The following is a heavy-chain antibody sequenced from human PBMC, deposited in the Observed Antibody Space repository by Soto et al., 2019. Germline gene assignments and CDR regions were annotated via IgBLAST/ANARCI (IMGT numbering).Heavy chain of an antibody. J-gene: IGHJ6*03. Sequence: PSETLSLTCAVYGGSFSGYYWGWIRQPPGKGLEWIGEINHSGSTNYNPSLKSRVTISVDTSKNQFSLKLSSVTAADTAVYYCANGPPHHHAHMDVWGKGTTVTVSS. CDR1: GGSFSGYY. CDR3: ANGPPHHHAHMDV. CDR2: INHSGST. V-gene: IGHV4-34*01.